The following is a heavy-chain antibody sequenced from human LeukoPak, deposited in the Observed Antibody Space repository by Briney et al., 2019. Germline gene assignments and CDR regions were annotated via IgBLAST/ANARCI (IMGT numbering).Heavy chain of an antibody. D-gene: IGHD3-22*01. Sequence: RTGGSLRLSCAASGFTFSSYAMGWVRQAPGKGPEWVSSISGSGGHTYFADSVKGRFTISRDNSKDTLDLQMNSLKVEDTAVYYCAKFRYHSNDNNYLDFNYWGQGTLVTVSS. CDR3: AKFRYHSNDNNYLDFNY. V-gene: IGHV3-23*01. J-gene: IGHJ4*02. CDR1: GFTFSSYA. CDR2: ISGSGGHT.